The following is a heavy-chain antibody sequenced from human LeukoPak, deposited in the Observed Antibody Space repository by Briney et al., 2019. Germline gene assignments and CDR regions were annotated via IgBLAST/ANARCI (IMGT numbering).Heavy chain of an antibody. V-gene: IGHV4-59*08. Sequence: PGGSLRLSCAASGFTFSSYAMSWVRQPPGKGLEWIGDIHYTGTTDYNPSLKSRVTISVDTSRNQFSLKLTSVTATDAAVYYCARHGRHGDYSYWGQGTLVTVSS. CDR3: ARHGRHGDYSY. J-gene: IGHJ4*02. CDR1: GFTFSSYA. CDR2: IHYTGTT. D-gene: IGHD4-17*01.